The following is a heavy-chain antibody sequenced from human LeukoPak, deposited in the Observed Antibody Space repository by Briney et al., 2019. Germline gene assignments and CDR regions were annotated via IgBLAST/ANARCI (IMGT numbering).Heavy chain of an antibody. V-gene: IGHV1-18*04. Sequence: ASVRVSCRTSGYKFLSHGISWVRQAPGQGLEWLGWIRADNGDTRFAQKFQGRFTMTTDTSTSTAHMELRSLRSDDTAVYYCARDWPTVIADFWGQGTLVTVSS. J-gene: IGHJ1*01. CDR1: GYKFLSHG. CDR3: ARDWPTVIADF. D-gene: IGHD4-11*01. CDR2: IRADNGDT.